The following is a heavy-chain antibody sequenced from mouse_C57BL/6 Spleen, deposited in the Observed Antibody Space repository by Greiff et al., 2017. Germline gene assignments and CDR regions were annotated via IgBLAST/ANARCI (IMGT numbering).Heavy chain of an antibody. CDR3: ARGDGSYAMDY. D-gene: IGHD2-3*01. CDR2: ISYDGSN. CDR1: GYSITSGYY. V-gene: IGHV3-6*01. J-gene: IGHJ4*01. Sequence: EVQLQQSGPGLVKPSQSLSLTCSVTGYSITSGYYWNWIRQFPGNKLEWMGYISYDGSNNYNPSLKNRISITRDTSKNQFFLKLNSVTTEDTATYYCARGDGSYAMDYWGQGTSVTVSS.